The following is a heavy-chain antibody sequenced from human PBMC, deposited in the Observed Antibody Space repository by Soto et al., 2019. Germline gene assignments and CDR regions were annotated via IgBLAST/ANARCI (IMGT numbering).Heavy chain of an antibody. Sequence: PGGSVRLSCAASGFTFSSYAMSWVRQAPGKGLEWVSAISGSGGSTYYADSVKGRFTISRDNSKNTLYLQMNSLRAEDTAVYYCAKSANYYDSSGYYWFDYWGQGTLVTVSS. J-gene: IGHJ4*02. CDR2: ISGSGGST. D-gene: IGHD3-22*01. CDR1: GFTFSSYA. CDR3: AKSANYYDSSGYYWFDY. V-gene: IGHV3-23*01.